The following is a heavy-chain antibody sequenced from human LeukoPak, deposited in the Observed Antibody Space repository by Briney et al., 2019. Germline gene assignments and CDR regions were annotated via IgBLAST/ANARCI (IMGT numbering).Heavy chain of an antibody. CDR2: ISYDGSNK. CDR1: GFTFSSYG. V-gene: IGHV3-30*18. J-gene: IGHJ6*02. Sequence: GGSLRLSCAASGFTFSSYGMHWLRQAPGKGLEGGAVISYDGSNKYYADSAKGRFTISRDNSKNTLYLQMNSLRAEDTAVYYCAKVLEPYYYGMDVWGQETTVTVSS. D-gene: IGHD1-1*01. CDR3: AKVLEPYYYGMDV.